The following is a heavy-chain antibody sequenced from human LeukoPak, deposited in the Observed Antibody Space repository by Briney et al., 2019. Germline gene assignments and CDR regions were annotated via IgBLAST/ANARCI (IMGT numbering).Heavy chain of an antibody. J-gene: IGHJ4*02. V-gene: IGHV4-4*02. Sequence: SETLSLTCTVSGDSINSLDLWSWVRQPPGKGLEWIGEMYLSGTTHSNSSIKSRVTISIDKSKNQFFLNLSSVTAADTAVYYCAGLVGRYSSGLYYYYFDYWGQGTLVTVSS. CDR1: GDSINSLDL. CDR2: MYLSGTT. D-gene: IGHD3-22*01. CDR3: AGLVGRYSSGLYYYYFDY.